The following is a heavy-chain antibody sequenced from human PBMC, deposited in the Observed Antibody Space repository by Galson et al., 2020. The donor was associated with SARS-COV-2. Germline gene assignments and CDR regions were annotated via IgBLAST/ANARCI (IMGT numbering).Heavy chain of an antibody. CDR2: INPNSGGT. D-gene: IGHD3-9*01. J-gene: IGHJ6*02. CDR1: GYTFTGYY. CDR3: ASGDYDILTGYQNYYYYYGMDV. V-gene: IGHV1-2*02. Sequence: ASVTVSCKASGYTFTGYYMHWVRQAPGQGLEWMGWINPNSGGTNYAQKFQGRVTMTRDTSISTAYMELSRLRSDDTAVYYCASGDYDILTGYQNYYYYYGMDVWGQGTTVTVSS.